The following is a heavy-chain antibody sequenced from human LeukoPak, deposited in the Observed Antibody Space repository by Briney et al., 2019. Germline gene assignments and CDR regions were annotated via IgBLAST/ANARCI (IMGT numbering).Heavy chain of an antibody. CDR3: ARDVKGGNFDY. D-gene: IGHD3-16*01. CDR1: GFTFSSTW. J-gene: IGHJ4*02. CDR2: IKEDGSET. V-gene: IGHV3-7*01. Sequence: GGSLRLSCAVSGFTFSSTWMSWVRQAPGKGLEWVANIKEDGSETYYVDSVKGRFTISRDNAKNSLYLQMNSLRVEDTALYFCARDVKGGNFDYWGQGTLVTVSS.